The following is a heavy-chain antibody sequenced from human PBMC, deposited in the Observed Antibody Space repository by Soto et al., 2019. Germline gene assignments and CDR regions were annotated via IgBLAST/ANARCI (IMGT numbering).Heavy chain of an antibody. Sequence: PGGSLRLSCAASGFTFSTYWMSWVRQAPGKGLEWAANIKQDGSEKYYVDSVKGRFTISRDNAKNSVYLQMNSLRAEDTAVYYCARDRDYYYDSSGYYPPSWLDPWGQGTQVTVSS. D-gene: IGHD3-22*01. V-gene: IGHV3-7*03. CDR3: ARDRDYYYDSSGYYPPSWLDP. J-gene: IGHJ5*02. CDR2: IKQDGSEK. CDR1: GFTFSTYW.